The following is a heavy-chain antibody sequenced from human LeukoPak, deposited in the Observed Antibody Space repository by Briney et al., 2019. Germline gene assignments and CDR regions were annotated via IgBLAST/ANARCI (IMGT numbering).Heavy chain of an antibody. J-gene: IGHJ4*02. CDR2: IGGSGDST. CDR3: AKEFDSSGYFDY. D-gene: IGHD3-22*01. Sequence: GGSLRLSCAASGFTFRSFAMSWVRQAPGKGLEWVSAIGGSGDSTYYPDSVKGRFTISRDNSKYTLYLQMSSLRAEDTAVYYCAKEFDSSGYFDYWGQGTLVTVSS. CDR1: GFTFRSFA. V-gene: IGHV3-23*01.